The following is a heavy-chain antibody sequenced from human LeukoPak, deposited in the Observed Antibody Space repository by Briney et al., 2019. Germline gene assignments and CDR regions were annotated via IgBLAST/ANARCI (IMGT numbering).Heavy chain of an antibody. D-gene: IGHD5-12*01. J-gene: IGHJ4*02. CDR2: ISSSSSYI. V-gene: IGHV3-21*01. CDR1: GFTFSSYS. CDR3: ARQSSGYDLGY. Sequence: GGSLRLSCAASGFTFSSYSMNWVRQAPGKGLEWVSSISSSSSYIYYADSVKGRFTISRDNAENSLYLQMNSLRAEDTAVYYCARQSSGYDLGYWGQGTLVTVSS.